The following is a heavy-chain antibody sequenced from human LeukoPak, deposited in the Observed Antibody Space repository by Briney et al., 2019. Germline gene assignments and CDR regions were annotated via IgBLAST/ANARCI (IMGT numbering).Heavy chain of an antibody. Sequence: GGSLGLSCAASGFTFSDYYMSWIRQAPGKGLEWVSYISTSGSTTHYADSVKDRFTISRDNARNSLYLQMNNLRAEDTAVYFCARGTYYYDTSGLYYFDYWGQGTLVTVSS. CDR2: ISTSGSTT. D-gene: IGHD3-22*01. CDR3: ARGTYYYDTSGLYYFDY. J-gene: IGHJ4*02. CDR1: GFTFSDYY. V-gene: IGHV3-11*04.